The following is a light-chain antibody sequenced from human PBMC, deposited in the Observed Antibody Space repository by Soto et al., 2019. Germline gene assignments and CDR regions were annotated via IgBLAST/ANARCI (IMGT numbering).Light chain of an antibody. Sequence: DIQMTQSPSSLSASVGDRVTITCRASQGIRNDLAWYQQKPGKAPKRLIYGASSLQSGVPSRFSGSGSGTEFTLTISSRQPDIFATLFCLQHNGFSPTFGQSTKVEIK. CDR3: LQHNGFSPT. CDR1: QGIRND. J-gene: IGKJ1*01. CDR2: GAS. V-gene: IGKV1-17*01.